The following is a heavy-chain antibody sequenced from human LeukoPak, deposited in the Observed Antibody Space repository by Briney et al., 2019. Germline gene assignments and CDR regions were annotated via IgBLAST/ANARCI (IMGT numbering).Heavy chain of an antibody. CDR3: ARDGPVPATADAFDI. CDR1: GYDFTTYW. CDR2: IYPGDSDT. Sequence: GESLKISCKGSGYDFTTYWIGWVRQMPGQGLEWMGIIYPGDSDTRNSPSFQGQVTIPADKSISTVYLQWSSLKASDTAMYYCARDGPVPATADAFDIWGQGTTVTVSS. V-gene: IGHV5-51*01. J-gene: IGHJ3*02. D-gene: IGHD2-2*01.